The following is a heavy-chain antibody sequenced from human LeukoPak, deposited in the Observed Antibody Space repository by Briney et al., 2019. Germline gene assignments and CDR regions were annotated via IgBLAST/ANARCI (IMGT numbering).Heavy chain of an antibody. CDR3: ARHYYDSSGYDY. Sequence: SETLSLTCTVSGGSISSSSYYWGWIRQPPGKRLEWTGSIYYSGSTYYNPSLKSRVTISVDTSKNQFSLKLSSVTAADTAVYYCARHYYDSSGYDYWGQGTLVTVSS. CDR1: GGSISSSSYY. V-gene: IGHV4-39*01. D-gene: IGHD3-22*01. J-gene: IGHJ4*02. CDR2: IYYSGST.